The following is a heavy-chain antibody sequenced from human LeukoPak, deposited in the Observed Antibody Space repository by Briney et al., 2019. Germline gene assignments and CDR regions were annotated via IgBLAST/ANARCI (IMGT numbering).Heavy chain of an antibody. D-gene: IGHD3-10*01. V-gene: IGHV4-4*07. CDR2: IYTSGST. J-gene: IGHJ6*03. CDR1: GGSISSYY. Sequence: SETLSLTCTVSGGSISSYYWSWIRQPAGKGLECIGRIYTSGSTNYNPSLKSRVTLSVTTSKHQFSLKLSSVTAADTAVYYCARDTYYYGSGSYDFYYCYYRDVWGKGTTVTISS. CDR3: ARDTYYYGSGSYDFYYCYYRDV.